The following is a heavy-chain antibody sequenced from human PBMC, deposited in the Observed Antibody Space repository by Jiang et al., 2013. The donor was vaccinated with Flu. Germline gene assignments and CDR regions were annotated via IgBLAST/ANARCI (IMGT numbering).Heavy chain of an antibody. CDR1: GGSISGYY. CDR3: ARVTGSGWYHVDY. V-gene: IGHV4-59*01. J-gene: IGHJ4*02. D-gene: IGHD6-19*01. CDR2: IYYSGST. Sequence: GPGLVKPSETLSLTCSVSGGSISGYYWSWIRQPPGKGLEWIGYIYYSGSTNYNPSLRSRVTISVDTSKNQFSLTLSSVTAADTAVYYCARVTGSGWYHVDYWGQGTLVTVSS.